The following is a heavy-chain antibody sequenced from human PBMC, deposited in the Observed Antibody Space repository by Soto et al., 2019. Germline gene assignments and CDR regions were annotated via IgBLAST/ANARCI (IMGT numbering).Heavy chain of an antibody. D-gene: IGHD6-13*01. CDR2: ISSSSSTI. CDR3: ARHPERIAQIGWFDP. Sequence: EVQLVESGGGLVQPGGSLRLSCAASGFTFSSYSMNWVRQAPGKGLEWVSYISSSSSTIYYADSVKGRFTISRDNANNSLYLQMSSLRAEDTAVYYCARHPERIAQIGWFDPWGQGTLVTVSS. CDR1: GFTFSSYS. V-gene: IGHV3-48*01. J-gene: IGHJ5*02.